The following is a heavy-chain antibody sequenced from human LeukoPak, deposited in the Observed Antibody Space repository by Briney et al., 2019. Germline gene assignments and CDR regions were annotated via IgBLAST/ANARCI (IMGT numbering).Heavy chain of an antibody. CDR2: IYYSGST. J-gene: IGHJ4*02. CDR1: GGSISSYY. CDR3: ARDRRDFDC. V-gene: IGHV4-59*01. Sequence: SETLSLTCTVSGGSISSYYWSWIRQPPGKGLEWIGYIYYSGSTDYNPSLKSRVTISVDTSKNQFSLKLSSVTAADTAVYYCARDRRDFDCWGQGTLATVSS.